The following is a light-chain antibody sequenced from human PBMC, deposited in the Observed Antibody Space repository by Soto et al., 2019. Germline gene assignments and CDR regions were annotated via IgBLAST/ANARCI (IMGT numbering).Light chain of an antibody. CDR1: QSISSY. CDR2: AAS. V-gene: IGKV1-39*01. J-gene: IGKJ1*01. CDR3: QQSYSTSRA. Sequence: DIQMTQSPSSLSASVGDRVTITCRASQSISSYLNWYQQKPGKAPKLLIYAASSLQSGVPSRSSGSGSGTDFTLTISSLQPEDFATYYCQQSYSTSRAVGQGTKVDSK.